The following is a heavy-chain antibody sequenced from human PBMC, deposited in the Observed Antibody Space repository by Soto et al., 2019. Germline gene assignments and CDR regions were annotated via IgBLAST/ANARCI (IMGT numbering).Heavy chain of an antibody. J-gene: IGHJ4*02. CDR3: ARHKARRITIFGVVQEIDY. Sequence: SETLSLTCTVSGGSISSGGYYWSWIRQHPGKGLEWIGSIYYSGSTYYNPSLKSRVTISVDTSKNQFSLKLSSVTAADTAVYYCARHKARRITIFGVVQEIDYWGQGTLVTVSS. V-gene: IGHV4-39*01. CDR1: GGSISSGGYY. CDR2: IYYSGST. D-gene: IGHD3-3*01.